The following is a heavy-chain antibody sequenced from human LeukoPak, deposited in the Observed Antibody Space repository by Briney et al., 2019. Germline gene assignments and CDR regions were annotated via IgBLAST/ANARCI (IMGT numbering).Heavy chain of an antibody. J-gene: IGHJ6*03. V-gene: IGHV3-74*01. CDR3: ARVLRYCSGGNCYSGGLGYMDV. CDR1: GFTFSSYG. D-gene: IGHD2-15*01. Sequence: PGGSLRLSCAASGFTFSSYGMSWVRQAPGKGLVWVSRINSDGSSTSYADSVKGRFTISRDNAKNTLYLQMNSLRAEDTAVYYCARVLRYCSGGNCYSGGLGYMDVWGKGTTVTISS. CDR2: INSDGSST.